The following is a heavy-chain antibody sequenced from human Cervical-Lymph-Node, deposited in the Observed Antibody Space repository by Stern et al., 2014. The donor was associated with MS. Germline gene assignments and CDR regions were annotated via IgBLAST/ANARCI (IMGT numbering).Heavy chain of an antibody. CDR2: INAGNGNT. V-gene: IGHV1-3*01. CDR1: GYTFTSYA. J-gene: IGHJ3*02. Sequence: VQLVQSGAEVKKPGASVKVSCKASGYTFTSYAMHWVRQAPGQRLEWMGWINAGNGNTKYSQKFQGRVTITRDTSASTAYMELSSLRSEDTAVYYCARAGYSYGYPDAFDIWGQGTMVTVSS. CDR3: ARAGYSYGYPDAFDI. D-gene: IGHD5-18*01.